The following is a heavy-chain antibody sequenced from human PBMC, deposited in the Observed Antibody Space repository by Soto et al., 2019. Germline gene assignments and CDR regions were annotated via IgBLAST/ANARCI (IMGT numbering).Heavy chain of an antibody. CDR2: IYLSGAT. CDR3: ARGGYSEVAPFYYGMDV. D-gene: IGHD2-15*01. Sequence: PSETLSLTCAVSGGSIKSGGYSWIWIRQTPGKGLEWIGYIYLSGATYYNPSLESRVTISIDPSKNQFSLTLNSVTAADTAVYYCARGGYSEVAPFYYGMDVWGQGTTVTVSS. V-gene: IGHV4-30-2*01. J-gene: IGHJ6*02. CDR1: GGSIKSGGYS.